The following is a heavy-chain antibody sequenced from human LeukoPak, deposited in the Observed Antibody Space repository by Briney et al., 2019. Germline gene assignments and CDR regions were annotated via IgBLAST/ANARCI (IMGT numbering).Heavy chain of an antibody. J-gene: IGHJ4*02. CDR1: GFTFSSYV. CDR2: ISYDGSNK. V-gene: IGHV3-30*18. Sequence: GGSLRLSCAASGFTFSSYVMHWVRQAPGKGLEWVAVISYDGSNKYYADSVKGRFTISRDNSKNTLYLQMNSLRAEDTAVYYCAKDQAYWGQGTLVTVSS. CDR3: AKDQAY.